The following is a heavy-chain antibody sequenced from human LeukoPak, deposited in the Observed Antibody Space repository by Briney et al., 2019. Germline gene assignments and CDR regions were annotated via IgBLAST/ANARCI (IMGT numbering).Heavy chain of an antibody. CDR1: GGTFSSYA. CDR3: ARRRVYYYDSSGYYYGAFDI. Sequence: SVKVSCKASGGTFSSYAISWVRQAPGQGLEWMGGIIPIFGTANYAQKFQGRVTITADKSTSTAYMELSSLRSEDTAVYYCARRRVYYYDSSGYYYGAFDIWGQGTMVTVSS. CDR2: IIPIFGTA. J-gene: IGHJ3*02. D-gene: IGHD3-22*01. V-gene: IGHV1-69*06.